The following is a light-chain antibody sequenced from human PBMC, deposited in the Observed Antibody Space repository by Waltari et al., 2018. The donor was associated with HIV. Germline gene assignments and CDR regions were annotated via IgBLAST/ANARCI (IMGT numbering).Light chain of an antibody. CDR3: QVWDNVSDHWV. CDR2: DDF. CDR1: TIGSKS. J-gene: IGLJ3*02. V-gene: IGLV3-21*04. Sequence: SYVLTQSPSLSLDPGKTATIVCGGTTIGSKSVNWFQQKSGQAPVLVMFDDFERPSGIPERFSGSNSGSTATLTISSVEAGDEADYYCQVWDNVSDHWVFGGGTKLSVL.